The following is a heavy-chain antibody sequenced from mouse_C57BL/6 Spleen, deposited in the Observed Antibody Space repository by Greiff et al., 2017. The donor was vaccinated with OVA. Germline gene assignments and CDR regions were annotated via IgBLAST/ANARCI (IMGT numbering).Heavy chain of an antibody. V-gene: IGHV1-50*01. CDR2: IDPSDSYT. D-gene: IGHD1-1*01. J-gene: IGHJ4*01. Sequence: QVQLQQPGAELVKPGASVKLSCKASGYTFTSYWMQWVKQRPGQGLEWIGEIDPSDSYTNYNQKFKGKATLTVDTSSSTAYMPLSSLTSEDSAVYYCARRGFNYYDSSGNYAMDYWGQGTSVTVSS. CDR3: ARRGFNYYDSSGNYAMDY. CDR1: GYTFTSYW.